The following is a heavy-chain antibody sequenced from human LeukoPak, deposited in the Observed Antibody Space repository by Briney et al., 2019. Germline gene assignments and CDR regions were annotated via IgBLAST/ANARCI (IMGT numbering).Heavy chain of an antibody. CDR1: GGPISSSSYY. Sequence: SETLSLTCTVSGGPISSSSYYWGWIRQPPGKGLGWIGSIYYSGSTYYNPSLKSRVTISVDTSKNQFSLKLSSVTAADTAVYYCARHDVTMVRGVIIINWFDPWGQGTLVTVSS. CDR2: IYYSGST. V-gene: IGHV4-39*01. D-gene: IGHD3-10*01. J-gene: IGHJ5*02. CDR3: ARHDVTMVRGVIIINWFDP.